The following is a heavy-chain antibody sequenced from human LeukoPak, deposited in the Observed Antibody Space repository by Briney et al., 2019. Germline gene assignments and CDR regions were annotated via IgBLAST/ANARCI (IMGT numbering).Heavy chain of an antibody. CDR3: AKGHGGSLDY. V-gene: IGHV3-9*01. Sequence: GGSLRLSCAATGFTLSGHSMNWVRQAPGKGLEWVSGISWNSGSIGYADSVKGRFTISRDNAKNSLYLQMNSLRAEDTALYYCAKGHGGSLDYWGQGTLVTVSS. CDR2: ISWNSGSI. D-gene: IGHD2-15*01. J-gene: IGHJ4*02. CDR1: GFTLSGHS.